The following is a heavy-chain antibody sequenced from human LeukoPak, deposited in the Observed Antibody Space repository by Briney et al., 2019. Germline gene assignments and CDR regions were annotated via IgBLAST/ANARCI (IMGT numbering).Heavy chain of an antibody. CDR3: ARDAPRDIVLMVYHY. CDR2: INPNSGGT. Sequence: ASVKVSCKASGYTFTGYYMHWVRQAPGQGLKWMGWINPNSGGTNYAQKFQGRVTMTRDTSISTAYMELSRLRSDDTAVYYCARDAPRDIVLMVYHYWGQGTLVTVSS. J-gene: IGHJ4*02. CDR1: GYTFTGYY. D-gene: IGHD2-8*01. V-gene: IGHV1-2*02.